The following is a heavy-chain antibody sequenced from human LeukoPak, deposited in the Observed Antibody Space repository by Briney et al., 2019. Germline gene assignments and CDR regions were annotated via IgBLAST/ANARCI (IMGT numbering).Heavy chain of an antibody. CDR3: ARDRPYGGVGDFDY. J-gene: IGHJ4*02. CDR1: GFTVSGNY. D-gene: IGHD3-16*01. V-gene: IGHV3-66*01. Sequence: GGSLRLSCAVFGFTVSGNYMSWVRQAPRKGLEWVSAIYTGGNTHYAGSVKGRFTISRDSFKNTLSLQMNSLRAEDRAVYYCARDRPYGGVGDFDYWGQGTLVTVSS. CDR2: IYTGGNT.